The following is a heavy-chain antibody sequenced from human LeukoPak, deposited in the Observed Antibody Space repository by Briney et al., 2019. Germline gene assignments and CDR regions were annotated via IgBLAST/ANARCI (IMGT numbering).Heavy chain of an antibody. D-gene: IGHD3-22*01. CDR3: ARGQWLPVFDF. Sequence: SETLSLTCSVSDGFNTHYYWSWIRQPPGKGLEWIGYIYHSGSTKYNPSLKSRVTISVDTSKNHFSLKLSSVTAADTAVYYCARGQWLPVFDFWGQGTLVTVSS. CDR1: DGFNTHYY. V-gene: IGHV4-59*01. CDR2: IYHSGST. J-gene: IGHJ4*02.